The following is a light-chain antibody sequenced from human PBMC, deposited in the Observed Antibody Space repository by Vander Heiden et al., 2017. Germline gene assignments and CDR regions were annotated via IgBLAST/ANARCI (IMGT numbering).Light chain of an antibody. CDR2: EVS. J-gene: IGLJ2*01. V-gene: IGLV2-23*02. CDR3: CSYAGSSTFVV. Sequence: QSALTQPASVSGSPGQSITIPCTGTSSDVGTYNLVSWYQHHPGKAPKLMIYEVSKRPSGVSNRFSGSKSGNTASLTISGLQAEDEADYYCCSYAGSSTFVVFGGGTKLTVL. CDR1: SSDVGTYNL.